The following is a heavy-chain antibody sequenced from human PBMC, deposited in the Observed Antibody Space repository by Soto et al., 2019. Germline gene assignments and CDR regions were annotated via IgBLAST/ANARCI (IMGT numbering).Heavy chain of an antibody. J-gene: IGHJ4*02. CDR3: ARGHGYSGSSY. CDR1: GGSFSGYY. V-gene: IGHV4-34*01. CDR2: INHSGST. D-gene: IGHD1-26*01. Sequence: QVQLQQWGAGLLKPSETLSLTCAVYGGSFSGYYWSWIRQPPGKGLEWIGEINHSGSTNYNPSLKSRVTISVDTSKHQFSLMLSSVTAADTAVYYCARGHGYSGSSYWGQGTLVTVSS.